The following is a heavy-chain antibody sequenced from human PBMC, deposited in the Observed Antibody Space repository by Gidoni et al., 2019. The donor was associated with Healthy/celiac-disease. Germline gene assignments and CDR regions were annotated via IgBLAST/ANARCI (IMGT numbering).Heavy chain of an antibody. CDR2: ISYDGSNK. CDR1: GFTFSSYA. D-gene: IGHD3-3*01. V-gene: IGHV3-30-3*01. J-gene: IGHJ4*02. Sequence: QVQLVESGGGVVQPGRSLRLSCAASGFTFSSYAMHWVRQAPGKGLEWVAVISYDGSNKYYADSVKGRFTISRDNSKNTLYLQMNSLRAEDTAVYYCARVGTIFGVVTEKYFDYWGQGTLVTVSS. CDR3: ARVGTIFGVVTEKYFDY.